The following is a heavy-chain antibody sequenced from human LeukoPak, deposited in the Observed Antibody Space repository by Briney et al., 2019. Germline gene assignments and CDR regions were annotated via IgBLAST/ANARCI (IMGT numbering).Heavy chain of an antibody. CDR3: ARDPFEYGDLFFDY. CDR1: GFTFSDYY. D-gene: IGHD4-17*01. Sequence: GGSLRLSCAASGFTFSDYYMSWIRQAPGKGLEWVSYISSSGSTIYYADSVEGRFTISRDNAKNSLYLQMNSLRAEDTAVYYCARDPFEYGDLFFDYWGQGTLVTVSS. CDR2: ISSSGSTI. J-gene: IGHJ4*02. V-gene: IGHV3-11*01.